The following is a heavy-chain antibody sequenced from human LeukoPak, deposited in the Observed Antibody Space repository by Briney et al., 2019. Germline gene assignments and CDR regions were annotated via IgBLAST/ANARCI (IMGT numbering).Heavy chain of an antibody. CDR3: ARAGGRGYCSSTSCYVSGMDV. CDR2: IYYSGST. Sequence: SQTLSLTCTVSGGSLSSGGYYWSWIRQHPGKGLEWIGYIYYSGSTYYNPSLKSRVTISVDTSKNQFSLKLSSVTAADTAVYYCARAGGRGYCSSTSCYVSGMDVWGQGTTVTVSS. D-gene: IGHD2-2*01. V-gene: IGHV4-31*03. J-gene: IGHJ6*02. CDR1: GGSLSSGGYY.